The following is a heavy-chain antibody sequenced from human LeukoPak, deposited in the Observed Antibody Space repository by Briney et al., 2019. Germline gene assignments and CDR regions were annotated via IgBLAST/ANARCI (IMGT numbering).Heavy chain of an antibody. CDR1: GGSFSGYY. J-gene: IGHJ4*02. CDR3: ARGRHYSSYDLYEKNFDH. CDR2: INHSGST. V-gene: IGHV4-34*01. Sequence: RASETLSLTCAVYGGSFSGYYWSWIRQPPGKGLEWIGEINHSGSTNYNPSLKSRVTISVDTSKNQFSLKLSSVTAADTAVYYCARGRHYSSYDLYEKNFDHWGQGTLVTVSS. D-gene: IGHD5-12*01.